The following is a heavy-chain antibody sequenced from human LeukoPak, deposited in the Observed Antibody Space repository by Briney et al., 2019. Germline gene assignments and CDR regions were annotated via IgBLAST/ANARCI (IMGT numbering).Heavy chain of an antibody. D-gene: IGHD4-23*01. CDR2: MYYSGST. J-gene: IGHJ4*02. CDR3: ARQLRRWHLDY. CDR1: GGSISSSSNY. Sequence: SETLSLTCTVSGGSISSSSNYWGWIRQPPGKGLEWIGSMYYSGSTYYNPSLRSRVTISVDTSKNQFSLKLSSVTAADTAMYYCARQLRRWHLDYWGQGTLVTVSS. V-gene: IGHV4-39*01.